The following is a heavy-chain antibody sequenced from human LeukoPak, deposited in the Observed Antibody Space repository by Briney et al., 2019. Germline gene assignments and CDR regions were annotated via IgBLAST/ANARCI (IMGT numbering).Heavy chain of an antibody. D-gene: IGHD3-16*01. CDR2: INHSGST. J-gene: IGHJ5*02. CDR1: GGSFSGHY. CDR3: TRGPLWVKERLFDP. Sequence: SETLSLTCSVYGGSFSGHYWSWIRQSPGKGLEWIGEINHSGSTNYNPSLKSRVAISVDTSKNQFSLKLRSVTAADTAVYYCTRGPLWVKERLFDPWGQGTLVTVSS. V-gene: IGHV4-34*01.